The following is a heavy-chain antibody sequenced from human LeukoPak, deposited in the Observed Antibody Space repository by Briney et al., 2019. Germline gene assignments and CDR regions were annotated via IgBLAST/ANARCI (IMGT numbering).Heavy chain of an antibody. V-gene: IGHV1-69*13. CDR3: ARLKPRYCSGGSCYSNWFDH. CDR2: IIPIFGTA. D-gene: IGHD2-15*01. Sequence: SVKVSCKASGGTFSSYAISWVRQAPGQGLEWMGGIIPIFGTANYAQKFQGRVTITADESTSTAYMELSSLRSEDTAVYYCARLKPRYCSGGSCYSNWFDHGGQGTLVTVSS. J-gene: IGHJ5*02. CDR1: GGTFSSYA.